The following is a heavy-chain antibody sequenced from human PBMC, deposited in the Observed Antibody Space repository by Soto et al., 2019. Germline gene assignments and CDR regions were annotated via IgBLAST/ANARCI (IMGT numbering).Heavy chain of an antibody. J-gene: IGHJ4*02. CDR1: GFTFRSYA. Sequence: QVQLVESGGGVVQPGRSLRLSCAASGFTFRSYAMDWVRQAPGKGLEWVAVISYDGTNKYSADSVKGRFTISRDNSKKTLSLQMNSLRAEDTAVYYCARGDSNSWSDYWGQGTLVTVSS. D-gene: IGHD6-13*01. CDR2: ISYDGTNK. V-gene: IGHV3-30*01. CDR3: ARGDSNSWSDY.